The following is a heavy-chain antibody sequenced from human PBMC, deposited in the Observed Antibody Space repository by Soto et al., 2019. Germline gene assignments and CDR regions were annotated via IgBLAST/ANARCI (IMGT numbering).Heavy chain of an antibody. CDR3: ARDLNYYDSSGYLSSGP. J-gene: IGHJ5*02. Sequence: GASVKVSCKASGGTFSSYAISWVRQAPGQGLEWMGGIIPIFGTANYAQKFQGRVTITADESTSTAYMELSSLRSEDTAVYYCARDLNYYDSSGYLSSGPWGQGTLVTVSS. CDR2: IIPIFGTA. CDR1: GGTFSSYA. V-gene: IGHV1-69*13. D-gene: IGHD3-22*01.